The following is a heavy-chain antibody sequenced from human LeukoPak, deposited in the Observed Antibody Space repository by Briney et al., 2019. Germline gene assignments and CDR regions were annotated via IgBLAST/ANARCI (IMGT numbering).Heavy chain of an antibody. J-gene: IGHJ4*02. CDR1: GYTFTGYY. D-gene: IGHD1-7*01. Sequence: ASVKVSCKASGYTFTGYYMHWVRQAPGQGLEWMGWINPNSGGTNYAQKFQGRVTMTRDTSISTAYMELSRLRSDDTAVYYCAQLPEGNSNPYFDYWGQGTLVTVSS. V-gene: IGHV1-2*02. CDR2: INPNSGGT. CDR3: AQLPEGNSNPYFDY.